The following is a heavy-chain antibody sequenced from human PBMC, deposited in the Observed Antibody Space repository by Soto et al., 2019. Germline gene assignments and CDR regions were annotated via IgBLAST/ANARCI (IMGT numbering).Heavy chain of an antibody. J-gene: IGHJ6*03. D-gene: IGHD3-3*01. CDR2: ISSHGGST. Sequence: EVQLVESGGGLVQPGGSLRLSCAASGFTFSSYAMHWVRQAPGKGLEYVSAISSHGGSTYYANSVKGRFTISRDNSKNTLYRQMGSLRAEDMAVYYCARAGSTIFGVVPYYYYMDVWGKGTTVTVSS. CDR1: GFTFSSYA. CDR3: ARAGSTIFGVVPYYYYMDV. V-gene: IGHV3-64*01.